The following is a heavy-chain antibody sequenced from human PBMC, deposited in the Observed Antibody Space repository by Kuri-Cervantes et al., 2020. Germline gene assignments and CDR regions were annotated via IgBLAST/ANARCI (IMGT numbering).Heavy chain of an antibody. CDR2: IYHSGST. CDR1: GGSISSGGYS. Sequence: SQTLSLTCAVSGGSISSGGYSWSWIRQPPGKGLEWIGYIYHSGSTNYNPSLKSRVAISVDTSKNQFSLKLSSVTAADTAVYYCARDGLGSGSYHWFDPWGQGTLVTVSS. J-gene: IGHJ5*02. V-gene: IGHV4-30-2*01. CDR3: ARDGLGSGSYHWFDP. D-gene: IGHD3-10*01.